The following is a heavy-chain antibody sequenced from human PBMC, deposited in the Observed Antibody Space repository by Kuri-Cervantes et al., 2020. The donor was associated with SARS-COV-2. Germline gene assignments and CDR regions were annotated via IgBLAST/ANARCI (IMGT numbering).Heavy chain of an antibody. J-gene: IGHJ5*01. V-gene: IGHV3-30-3*01. CDR3: VRDLNWAFDF. Sequence: GESLKISCAASGFTFSSYAMHWVRQAPGKGLEWVAVISYDGSNKYYADSVKGRFTISRGNAEDSLYLQMSSLRAEDTAFYYCVRDLNWAFDFWGQGTLVTVSS. CDR2: ISYDGSNK. CDR1: GFTFSSYA. D-gene: IGHD3-16*01.